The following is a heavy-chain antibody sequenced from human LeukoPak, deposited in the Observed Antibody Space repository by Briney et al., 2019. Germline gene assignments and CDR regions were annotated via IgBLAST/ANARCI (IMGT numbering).Heavy chain of an antibody. CDR1: GGSISSSSYY. V-gene: IGHV4-39*01. D-gene: IGHD2-8*01. CDR2: IYYSGST. Sequence: SETLSLTCTVSGGSISSSSYYWGWIRQPPGKGLEWIGSIYYSGSTYYNPSLKSRVTISVDTSKNQFSLKLSSVTAADTAVYYCARLDVSPMVYAMSYWYFDLWGRGTLVTVSS. J-gene: IGHJ2*01. CDR3: ARLDVSPMVYAMSYWYFDL.